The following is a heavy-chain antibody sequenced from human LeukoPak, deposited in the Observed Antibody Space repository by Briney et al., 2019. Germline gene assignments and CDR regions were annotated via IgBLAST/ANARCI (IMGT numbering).Heavy chain of an antibody. CDR3: AYNGYSSGWYYFDY. Sequence: ASVKVSCKASGYTFTSYYMHWVRQAPGQGLEWIGIINPSGGSTSYAQKFQGRVTITTDESTSTAYMELSSLRSEDTAVYYCAYNGYSSGWYYFDYWGQGTLVTVSS. V-gene: IGHV1-46*01. J-gene: IGHJ4*02. CDR2: INPSGGST. D-gene: IGHD6-19*01. CDR1: GYTFTSYY.